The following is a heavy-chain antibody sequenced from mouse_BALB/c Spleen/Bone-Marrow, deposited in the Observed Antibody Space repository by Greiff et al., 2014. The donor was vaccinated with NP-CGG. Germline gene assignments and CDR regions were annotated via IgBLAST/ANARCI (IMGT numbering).Heavy chain of an antibody. CDR3: ARHERGYPYAMDY. CDR1: GFSLTLYG. CDR2: IWSDGTT. Sequence: VHLVESGPDLVAPSQSLSITCTVSGFSLTLYGVHWVRQSPGKGLEWLVVIWSDGTTTYNSALKSRLSISKDNSKSQVFLKLNSLQTDDTAMYYRARHERGYPYAMDYWGQGTSVTVSS. J-gene: IGHJ4*01. D-gene: IGHD2-2*01. V-gene: IGHV2-6-2*01.